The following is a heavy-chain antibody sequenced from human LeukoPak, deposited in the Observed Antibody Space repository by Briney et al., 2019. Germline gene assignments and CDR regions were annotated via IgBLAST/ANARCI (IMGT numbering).Heavy chain of an antibody. Sequence: SETLSLTCAVYGGSFSGCYWSWIRQPPGKGLEWIGEINHSGSTNYNPSLKSRVTISVDTSKNQFSLKLSSVTAADTAVYYCARGLKGGSGYYYYYYMDVWGKGTTVTVSS. CDR2: INHSGST. D-gene: IGHD2-15*01. CDR3: ARGLKGGSGYYYYYYMDV. J-gene: IGHJ6*03. CDR1: GGSFSGCY. V-gene: IGHV4-34*01.